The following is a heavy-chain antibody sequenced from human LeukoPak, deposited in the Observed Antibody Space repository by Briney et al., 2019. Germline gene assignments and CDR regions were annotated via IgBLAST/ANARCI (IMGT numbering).Heavy chain of an antibody. J-gene: IGHJ4*02. CDR3: AVNRILDY. Sequence: PGGSLRLSCVASGFTVSSNYMTWVRQAPGKGLEWVANIDQDGSEKYYVDSVKGRFTISRDNAKNSLYLQMNSLRAEDTAVYYCAVNRILDYWGQGTLVTVSS. CDR2: IDQDGSEK. CDR1: GFTVSSNY. V-gene: IGHV3-7*01.